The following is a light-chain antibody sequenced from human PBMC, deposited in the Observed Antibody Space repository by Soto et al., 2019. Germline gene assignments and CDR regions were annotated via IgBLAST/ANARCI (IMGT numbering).Light chain of an antibody. Sequence: EIVLTQSPGTLSLSPGERATLSCRASQSVSSTFLAWYQQRPGQAPRLLIVGTSSRVPGIPDRFSGSGSGTDFTLTISRLEPEEFAVYYCQQYGVSPETNAFGGGTKVEIK. J-gene: IGKJ4*01. CDR3: QQYGVSPETNA. CDR1: QSVSSTF. V-gene: IGKV3-20*01. CDR2: GTS.